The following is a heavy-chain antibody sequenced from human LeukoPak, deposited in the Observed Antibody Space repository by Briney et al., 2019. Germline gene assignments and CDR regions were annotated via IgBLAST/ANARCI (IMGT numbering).Heavy chain of an antibody. Sequence: GESLKISCKGSGYSFTSYWISWVRQIPGKGLEWMGRIDPSDSYTNYSPSFQGHVTISADKSISTAYLQWSSLKASDTAMYYCARHRLPDSSRDAFDIWGQGTMVTVSS. V-gene: IGHV5-10-1*01. CDR3: ARHRLPDSSRDAFDI. CDR1: GYSFTSYW. CDR2: IDPSDSYT. J-gene: IGHJ3*02. D-gene: IGHD2-2*01.